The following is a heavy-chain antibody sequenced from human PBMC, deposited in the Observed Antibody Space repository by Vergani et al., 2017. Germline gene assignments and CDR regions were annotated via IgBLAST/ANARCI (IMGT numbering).Heavy chain of an antibody. Sequence: QVQLQQWGAGLLKPSETLSLTCAVYGGSFSGYYWSWIRQPPGKGLEWIGEINHSGSTNYNPSLKSRVTISVDTSKNQFSLKLSSVTAADTAEYYCAGGDMVRGVIISANWFDPWGQGTLVTVSS. D-gene: IGHD3-10*01. V-gene: IGHV4-34*01. J-gene: IGHJ5*02. CDR1: GGSFSGYY. CDR2: INHSGST. CDR3: AGGDMVRGVIISANWFDP.